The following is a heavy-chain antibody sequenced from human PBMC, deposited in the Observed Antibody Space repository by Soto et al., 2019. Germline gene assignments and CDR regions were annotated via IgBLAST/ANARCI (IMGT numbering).Heavy chain of an antibody. CDR1: GASISSNNY. V-gene: IGHV4-39*01. Sequence: QLQLQESGPGLVKPSETLSLTCTVSGASISSNNYWVWIRQPPGKGLEWIGSIHYSGNTCYNSSLEMRXXIXLXXSKNQFSLKLTSVTAADTAVYSCARHDQWLIRLYYWGQGTLVTVSS. CDR3: ARHDQWLIRLYY. CDR2: IHYSGNT. D-gene: IGHD6-19*01. J-gene: IGHJ4*02.